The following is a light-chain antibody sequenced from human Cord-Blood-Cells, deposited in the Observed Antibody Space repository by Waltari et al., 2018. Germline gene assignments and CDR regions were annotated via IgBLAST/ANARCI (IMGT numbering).Light chain of an antibody. V-gene: IGKV1-39*01. CDR1: QSIRSY. CDR3: QQSYSTPYT. Sequence: DIQMTQSPCSLSASVGDRVTITCRASQSIRSYLNWYQQKPGKAPKLLIYAASSVQSGVPSSFSVRGAGTDFTRTISSLQREDFATYYCQQSYSTPYTFGQGTTLEIK. J-gene: IGKJ2*01. CDR2: AAS.